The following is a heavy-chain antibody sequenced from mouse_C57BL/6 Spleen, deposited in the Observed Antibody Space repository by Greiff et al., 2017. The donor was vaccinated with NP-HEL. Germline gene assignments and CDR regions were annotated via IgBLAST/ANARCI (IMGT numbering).Heavy chain of an antibody. D-gene: IGHD2-2*01. CDR1: GYTFTSYW. CDR3: PRETMVTHYYAMDY. Sequence: QVQLQQSGAELAKPGASVKLSCKASGYTFTSYWMHWVKQRPGQGLEWIGYINPSSGYTKYNQKFKDKATLTADKSSSTAYMQLSSLTSEDSAVYYCPRETMVTHYYAMDYWGQGTSVPVSP. V-gene: IGHV1-7*01. J-gene: IGHJ4*01. CDR2: INPSSGYT.